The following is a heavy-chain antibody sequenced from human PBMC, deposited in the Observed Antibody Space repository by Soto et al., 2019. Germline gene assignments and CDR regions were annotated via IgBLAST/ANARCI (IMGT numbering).Heavy chain of an antibody. V-gene: IGHV1-46*01. J-gene: IGHJ6*02. CDR3: ARATSAGNGRRVDV. CDR2: INPSGGSA. D-gene: IGHD6-13*01. CDR1: GYTFTTYY. Sequence: QVQLVQSGTEVKEPGASVSLSCKASGYTFTTYYIHWVRQAPGQGLEWMGMINPSGGSATYAQNCQGRVTMARDQSPSTVYTDLNSLGSDDTAVYYCARATSAGNGRRVDVWGQGTTVTVSS.